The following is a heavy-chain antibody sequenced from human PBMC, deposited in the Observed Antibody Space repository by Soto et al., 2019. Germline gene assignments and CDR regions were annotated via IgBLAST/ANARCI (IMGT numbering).Heavy chain of an antibody. CDR2: FYYSGST. J-gene: IGHJ5*02. Sequence: PSDTLSLTFTAFVYSISSSSYYRGWLRQPPGKGLEWIGSFYYSGSTYYNPSLKSRVTISVDTSKNQFSLKLSSVTAAETAVYYCARHGSGSYYNNWFDPWGQGTLVT. V-gene: IGHV4-39*01. D-gene: IGHD3-10*01. CDR1: VYSISSSSYY. CDR3: ARHGSGSYYNNWFDP.